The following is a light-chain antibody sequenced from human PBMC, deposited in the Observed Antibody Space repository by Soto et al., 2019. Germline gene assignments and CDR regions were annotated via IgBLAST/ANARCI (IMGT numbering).Light chain of an antibody. CDR3: PQRSNSPPWLT. CDR1: QSVSRY. CDR2: DAS. Sequence: EIVLTQSPATLSLSPGERATLSCRASQSVSRYLAWYQQKPGQAPRLLIYDASNRATGIPARFSGSGSGTDFTLTISSREREDFGVYYCPQRSNSPPWLTFGATTQVEI. V-gene: IGKV3-11*01. J-gene: IGKJ4*01.